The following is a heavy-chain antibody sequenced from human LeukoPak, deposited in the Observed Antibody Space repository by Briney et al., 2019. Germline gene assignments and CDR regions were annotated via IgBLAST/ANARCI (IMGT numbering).Heavy chain of an antibody. CDR3: ARGAPDYDILTGYGMYYFDY. J-gene: IGHJ4*02. CDR2: IYYSGST. D-gene: IGHD3-9*01. CDR1: GGSISSYY. V-gene: IGHV4-59*01. Sequence: SEALSLTCTVSGGSISSYYWGWIRQPPGKGLEWIGYIYYSGSTNYNPSLKSRVTISVDTSKNQFSLKLSSVTAADTAVYYCARGAPDYDILTGYGMYYFDYWGQGTLVTVSS.